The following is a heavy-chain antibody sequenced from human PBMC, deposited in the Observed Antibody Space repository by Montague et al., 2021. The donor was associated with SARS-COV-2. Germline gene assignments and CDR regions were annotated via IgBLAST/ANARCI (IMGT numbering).Heavy chain of an antibody. CDR2: IYDGGST. CDR3: ARENTVTTFGGPYYIDS. V-gene: IGHV4-59*02. D-gene: IGHD4-17*01. Sequence: SETLSLTCIVSGRSVRSYYWSWIRQPPGKGLEWIGYIYDGGSTNYNPSRRSRVTISVDTSKNQFSLKLSFVTAADTAVYYCARENTVTTFGGPYYIDSWGQGTLVTVSA. CDR1: GRSVRSYY. J-gene: IGHJ4*02.